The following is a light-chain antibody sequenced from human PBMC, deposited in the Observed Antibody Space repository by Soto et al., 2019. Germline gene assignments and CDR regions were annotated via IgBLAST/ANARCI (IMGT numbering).Light chain of an antibody. J-gene: IGKJ5*01. CDR3: RQSLYRRPST. CDR2: GAS. V-gene: IGKV3-15*01. Sequence: VMTQSPAVLPVTPAERATLSCRASQNVAHNLAWYQQRPGQAPRLLIFGASVRPAGVPDRFSGGGSGTDFTLTISSLLLADVAVCYSRQSLYRRPSTFGQGTRLDIK. CDR1: QNVAHN.